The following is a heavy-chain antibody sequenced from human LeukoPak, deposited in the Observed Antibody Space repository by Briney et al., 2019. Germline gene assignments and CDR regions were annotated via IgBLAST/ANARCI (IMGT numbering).Heavy chain of an antibody. CDR1: GYTFIAYY. Sequence: ASVKVSCKASGYTFIAYYMHWVRQAPGQGLEWMGWINPDSGGTDYAQKFQGRVTMTRDTSITTAYMELSRLTSDDTAVYFCARDPRIKAAGDDNWFDPWGQGTLVSVSS. D-gene: IGHD6-13*01. J-gene: IGHJ5*02. CDR3: ARDPRIKAAGDDNWFDP. CDR2: INPDSGGT. V-gene: IGHV1-2*02.